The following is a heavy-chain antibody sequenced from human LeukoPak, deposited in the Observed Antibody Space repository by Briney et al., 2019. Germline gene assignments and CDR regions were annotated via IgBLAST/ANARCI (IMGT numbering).Heavy chain of an antibody. CDR3: ARGVPGYYDILTGYYSFDY. CDR2: ISHSGST. J-gene: IGHJ4*02. V-gene: IGHV4-30-2*01. Sequence: SETLSLTCTVSGGSISSGGYYWSWIRQPPGKGLEWIGYISHSGSTYYNPSLKSRVTISVDRSKNQFSLKVTSVTAADTAVYYCARGVPGYYDILTGYYSFDYWGQGTLVTVSS. CDR1: GGSISSGGYY. D-gene: IGHD3-9*01.